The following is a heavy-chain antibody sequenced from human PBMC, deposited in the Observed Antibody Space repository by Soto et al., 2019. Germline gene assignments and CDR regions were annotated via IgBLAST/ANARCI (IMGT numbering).Heavy chain of an antibody. D-gene: IGHD5-12*01. CDR1: GGSISSGGYS. V-gene: IGHV4-30-2*01. CDR3: ARALMATIDY. CDR2: IYHSGST. J-gene: IGHJ4*02. Sequence: SETLSLTCAVSGGSISSGGYSWSWIRQPPGKGLEWIGYIYHSGSTYYNPSLKSRVTISVDRSKNQFSLKLSSVTAAATSVYPCARALMATIDYWGQGTLVAVSS.